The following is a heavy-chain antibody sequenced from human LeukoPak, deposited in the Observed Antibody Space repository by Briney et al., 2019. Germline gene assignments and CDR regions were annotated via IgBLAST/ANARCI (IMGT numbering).Heavy chain of an antibody. V-gene: IGHV4-39*07. D-gene: IGHD5-18*01. J-gene: IGHJ3*02. Sequence: WETLSLTCTVSGGSISSSSYYWGWIRQPPGKGLEWIGSIHYGGSTYYNPSLKSRVTVSVDTSKNQFSLKLSSVTAADTAVYYCARDGLWIQNAFDIWGQGTMVTVSS. CDR1: GGSISSSSYY. CDR3: ARDGLWIQNAFDI. CDR2: IHYGGST.